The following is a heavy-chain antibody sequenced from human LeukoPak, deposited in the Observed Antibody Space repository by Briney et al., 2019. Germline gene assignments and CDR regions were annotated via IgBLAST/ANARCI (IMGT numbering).Heavy chain of an antibody. V-gene: IGHV1-8*03. J-gene: IGHJ3*02. CDR3: ARASSIAARYDAFDI. D-gene: IGHD6-6*01. CDR2: MNPNSGNT. CDR1: GYTFTSYD. Sequence: ASVKVSCKASGYTFTSYDINWVRQATGQGLEWMGWMNPNSGNTGYAQKFQGRVTITRNTSISTAYMELSSLRSEDTAVYYCARASSIAARYDAFDIWGQGTMVTVSP.